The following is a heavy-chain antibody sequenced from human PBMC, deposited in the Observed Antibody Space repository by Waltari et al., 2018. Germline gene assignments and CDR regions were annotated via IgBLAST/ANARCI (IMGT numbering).Heavy chain of an antibody. J-gene: IGHJ4*02. CDR3: ARGRVGAPGY. V-gene: IGHV4-34*01. CDR1: GGSFSGYS. D-gene: IGHD1-26*01. CDR2: INHSGRT. Sequence: QVQLQQWGAGLLKPSETLSLTCAVYGGSFSGYSWSWIRQPPGKGLEWIGEINHSGRTNYNPSLKSRVTIAVDTSKNQFSLKLSSVTAADTAVYYCARGRVGAPGYWGQGTLVTVSS.